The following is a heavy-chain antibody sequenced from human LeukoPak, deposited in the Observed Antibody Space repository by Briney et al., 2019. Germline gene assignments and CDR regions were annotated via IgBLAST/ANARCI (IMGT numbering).Heavy chain of an antibody. CDR2: IYYSGST. D-gene: IGHD1-26*01. CDR3: ARRMGQLLPFDY. V-gene: IGHV4-59*01. J-gene: IGHJ4*02. CDR1: GGSISSYY. Sequence: SETLSLTCTVSGGSISSYYWSWIRQPPGKGLEWIGYIYYSGSTNYNPSLESRVTISIDTSKNQLSLKLSSVTAADTAVHYCARRMGQLLPFDYWGQGTLVTVSS.